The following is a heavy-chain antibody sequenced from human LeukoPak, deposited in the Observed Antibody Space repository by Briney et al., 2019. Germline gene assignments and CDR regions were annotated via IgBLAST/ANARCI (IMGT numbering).Heavy chain of an antibody. CDR1: GFTLSNYW. J-gene: IGHJ4*02. V-gene: IGHV3-74*01. Sequence: GGSLRLSCAASGFTLSNYWMHWVRQVPGEGLVWVSRINFDGSSANYADSVKGRFTISRDNAKNSLYLQMNSLRAEDTAVYYCARDPRGSYSSSWSDYWGQGTLVTVSS. CDR2: INFDGSSA. D-gene: IGHD6-13*01. CDR3: ARDPRGSYSSSWSDY.